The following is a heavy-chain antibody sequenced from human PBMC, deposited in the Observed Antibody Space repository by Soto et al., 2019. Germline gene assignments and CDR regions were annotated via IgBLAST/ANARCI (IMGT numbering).Heavy chain of an antibody. CDR2: ISYDGSNK. CDR3: ASSGSIAAALYYFDY. J-gene: IGHJ4*02. CDR1: GFTFSSYG. V-gene: IGHV3-30*03. Sequence: PGGSLRLSCAASGFTFSSYGMHWVRQAPGKGLEWVAVISYDGSNKYYADSVKGRFTISRDNSKNTLYLQMNSLRAEDTAVYYCASSGSIAAALYYFDYWGQGTLVTVSS. D-gene: IGHD6-13*01.